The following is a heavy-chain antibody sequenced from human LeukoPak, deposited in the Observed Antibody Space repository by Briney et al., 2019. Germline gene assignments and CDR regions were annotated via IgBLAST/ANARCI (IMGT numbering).Heavy chain of an antibody. J-gene: IGHJ4*02. CDR1: GFTFRRYG. D-gene: IGHD5-18*01. CDR3: ARRATTERGHSYGLDF. CDR2: IGSSGSYI. V-gene: IGHV3-21*01. Sequence: GGSLRLSCAASGFTFRRYGMSWVRQAPGKGLEWVSSIGSSGSYIYYADSLTGRFTISRDNAKNSLYLQMNSLRAEDTAMYYCARRATTERGHSYGLDFWGQGTLVTVSS.